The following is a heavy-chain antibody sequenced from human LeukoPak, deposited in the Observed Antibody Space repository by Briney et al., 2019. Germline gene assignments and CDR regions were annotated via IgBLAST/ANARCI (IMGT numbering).Heavy chain of an antibody. J-gene: IGHJ4*02. CDR3: ASPRIVGATSFDY. CDR1: GFTFSSYG. D-gene: IGHD1-26*01. CDR2: ISYDGSNK. Sequence: GGSLRLSCAASGFTFSSYGMHWVRQAPGKGLEWVAVISYDGSNKYYADSVKGRFTISRDNSKNTLYLQMNSLRAEDTAVYYCASPRIVGATSFDYWGQGTLVTVSS. V-gene: IGHV3-30*03.